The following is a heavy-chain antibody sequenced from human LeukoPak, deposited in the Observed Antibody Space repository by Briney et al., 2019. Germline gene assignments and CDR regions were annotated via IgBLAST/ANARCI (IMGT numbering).Heavy chain of an antibody. CDR3: AKAGSGWYAPY. D-gene: IGHD6-19*01. CDR1: GFIFTSYW. Sequence: GGSLRLSCAASGFIFTSYWMSWVRQAPGKGLEWVANINEDGSEKYYVDSVKGRFTISRDNSKNTVDLQMDSLRAEDTAVYYCAKAGSGWYAPYWGQGTLVTVS. CDR2: INEDGSEK. J-gene: IGHJ4*02. V-gene: IGHV3-7*01.